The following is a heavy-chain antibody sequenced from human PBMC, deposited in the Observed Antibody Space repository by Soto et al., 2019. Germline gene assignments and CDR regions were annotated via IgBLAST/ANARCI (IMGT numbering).Heavy chain of an antibody. Sequence: SQTLSLPCAISGDSVPSNSAAWNWFRQSPSRGLEWLGRTYYRSNWHNDYAVSVKSRITINQDTSKNQFSLQLNSVTPEDAAVYYCARDTGSSWSTFDYWGQGTLVTVSS. V-gene: IGHV6-1*01. J-gene: IGHJ4*02. CDR3: ARDTGSSWSTFDY. CDR2: TYYRSNWHN. D-gene: IGHD6-13*01. CDR1: GDSVPSNSAA.